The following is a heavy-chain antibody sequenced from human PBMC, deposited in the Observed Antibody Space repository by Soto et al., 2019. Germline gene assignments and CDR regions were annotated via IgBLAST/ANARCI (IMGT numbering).Heavy chain of an antibody. Sequence: QVQLQESGPGLVKPSETLSLTCSVSGGSVNNYYWNWIRQPPGKGLEWIGHMYFSGSTNYNPSLKSRVTMSVDTSKNQFSLQLRSVTSADTAVSYCARRTRSLGPFDYWGQGTLLTVSS. J-gene: IGHJ4*02. V-gene: IGHV4-59*02. CDR2: MYFSGST. CDR1: GGSVNNYY. D-gene: IGHD4-17*01. CDR3: ARRTRSLGPFDY.